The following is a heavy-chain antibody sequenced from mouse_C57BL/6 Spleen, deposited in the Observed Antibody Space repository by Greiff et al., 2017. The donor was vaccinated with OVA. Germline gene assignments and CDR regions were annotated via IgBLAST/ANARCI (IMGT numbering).Heavy chain of an antibody. J-gene: IGHJ1*03. CDR3: ARGTTVPSWYFDV. CDR2: ISYSGST. V-gene: IGHV3-1*01. CDR1: GYSITSGYD. D-gene: IGHD1-1*01. Sequence: VQLQQSGPGMVKPSQSLSLTCTVTGYSITSGYDWHWIRHFPGNKLEWMGYISYSGSTNYNPSLKSRISITHDTSKNHFFLKLNSVTTEDTATYYCARGTTVPSWYFDVWGTGTTVTVSS.